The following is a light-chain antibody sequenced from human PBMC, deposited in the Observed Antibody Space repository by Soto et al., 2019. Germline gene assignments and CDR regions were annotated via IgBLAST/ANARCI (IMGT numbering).Light chain of an antibody. CDR3: GSYTTSITVI. CDR2: AVS. V-gene: IGLV2-14*03. Sequence: QSALTQPASVSGSPGQSITISCTGTSSDVGDHNSVSWYQQQPGKAPKLMIYAVSNRPSGVSNRFSGSKSGNTASLTISGLQAEDEADYYCGSYTTSITVIFGGGPKLTVL. J-gene: IGLJ2*01. CDR1: SSDVGDHNS.